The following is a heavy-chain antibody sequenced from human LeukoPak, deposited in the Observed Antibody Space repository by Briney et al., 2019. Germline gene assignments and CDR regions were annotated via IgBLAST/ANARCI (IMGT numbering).Heavy chain of an antibody. CDR3: ARYYYAYNWFDP. V-gene: IGHV4-39*07. D-gene: IGHD2/OR15-2a*01. CDR2: IYYSGST. J-gene: IGHJ5*02. CDR1: GGSFSSYY. Sequence: PSETLSLTCAVYGGSFSSYYWGWIRQPPGKGLEWIGSIYYSGSTYYNPSLKSRVTLSVDTSKNQFSLKLSSVTAADTAMYFCARYYYAYNWFDPWGQGTLVTVSS.